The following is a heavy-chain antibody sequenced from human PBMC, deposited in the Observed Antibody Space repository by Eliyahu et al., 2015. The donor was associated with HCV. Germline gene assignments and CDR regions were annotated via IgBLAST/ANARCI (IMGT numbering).Heavy chain of an antibody. CDR2: IKSKTDGGTT. V-gene: IGHV3-15*01. Sequence: EVQLVESGGGLVRPGGSLRLSCAASGFXFXNAWMSWVHQAPGKGLEWVGRIKSKTDGGTTDYAAPVKGRFTISRDDSKNTLYLQMNSLKTDDTAVYYCTTGHGRWLYYFDYWGQGTLVTVSS. J-gene: IGHJ4*02. CDR1: GFXFXNAW. D-gene: IGHD5-24*01. CDR3: TTGHGRWLYYFDY.